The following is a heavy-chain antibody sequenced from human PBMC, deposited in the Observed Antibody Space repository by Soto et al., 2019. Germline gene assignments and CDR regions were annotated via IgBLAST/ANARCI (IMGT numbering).Heavy chain of an antibody. Sequence: ASVKVSCKASGYTFTSYAMHWVRQAPGQRLEWMGWINAGNGNTKYSQKFQGRVTITRDTSASTAYMELSSLRSEDTALYYCARDPEPLNIPPGMDVWGQGTTVTVSS. CDR1: GYTFTSYA. D-gene: IGHD2-21*01. CDR2: INAGNGNT. CDR3: ARDPEPLNIPPGMDV. V-gene: IGHV1-3*01. J-gene: IGHJ6*02.